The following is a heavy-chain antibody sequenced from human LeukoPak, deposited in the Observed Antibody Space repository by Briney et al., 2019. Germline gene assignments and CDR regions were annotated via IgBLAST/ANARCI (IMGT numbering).Heavy chain of an antibody. J-gene: IGHJ4*02. CDR3: ARDAVLRNIAAAGYFDY. V-gene: IGHV3-20*04. D-gene: IGHD6-13*01. Sequence: GGSLRLSCAASGFSFDDYGMSWVRQAPGKGLEWVSGINWNGGSTGYADSVKGRFTISRDNAKNSLYLQMNSLRAEDTALYYCARDAVLRNIAAAGYFDYWGQGTLVTVSS. CDR1: GFSFDDYG. CDR2: INWNGGST.